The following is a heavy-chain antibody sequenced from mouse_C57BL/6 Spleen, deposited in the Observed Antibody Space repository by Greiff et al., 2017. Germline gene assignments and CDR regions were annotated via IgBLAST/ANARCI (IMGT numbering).Heavy chain of an antibody. CDR2: IHPNSGST. CDR1: GYTFTSYW. D-gene: IGHD2-4*01. Sequence: QVQLQQPGAELVKPGASVKLSCKASGYTFTSYWMHWVKQRPGQGLEWIGMIHPNSGSTNYNEKFKSKATLTVDKSSSTAYMQLSSLTSEDSAVXYCARGAPSGDYDDYWGQGTTLTVSS. CDR3: ARGAPSGDYDDY. J-gene: IGHJ2*01. V-gene: IGHV1-64*01.